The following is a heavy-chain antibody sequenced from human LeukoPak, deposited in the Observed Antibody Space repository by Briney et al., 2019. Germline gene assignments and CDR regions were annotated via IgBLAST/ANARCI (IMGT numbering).Heavy chain of an antibody. CDR2: IWYDGSNK. CDR1: GFTFSSYG. V-gene: IGHV3-33*01. Sequence: GRSLRLSCAASGFTFSSYGMHGVLQAPGKGLEWVAVIWYDGSNKYYADSVKGRFTISRDNSKNTLYLQMNSLRAEDTAVYYCARAYYDFWSGFRSYMDVWGKGTTVTVSS. D-gene: IGHD3-3*01. CDR3: ARAYYDFWSGFRSYMDV. J-gene: IGHJ6*03.